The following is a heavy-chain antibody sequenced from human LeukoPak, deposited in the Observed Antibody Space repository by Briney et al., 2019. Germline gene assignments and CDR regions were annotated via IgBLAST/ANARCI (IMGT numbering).Heavy chain of an antibody. J-gene: IGHJ5*02. V-gene: IGHV4-39*07. CDR2: IYYSGST. CDR3: ARVNIVVVPAHGWFDP. Sequence: SETLSLTCTVSGGSISSSSYYWGWIRQPPGKGLEWIGSIYYSGSTYYNPSLKSRVTISVDTSKNQFSLKLSSVTAADTAVYYCARVNIVVVPAHGWFDPWGQGTLVTVSS. CDR1: GGSISSSSYY. D-gene: IGHD2-2*01.